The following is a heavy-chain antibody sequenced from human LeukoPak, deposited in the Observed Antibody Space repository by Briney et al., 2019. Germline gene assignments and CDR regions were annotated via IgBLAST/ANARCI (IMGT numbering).Heavy chain of an antibody. D-gene: IGHD2-2*01. CDR1: GFSFSIYS. J-gene: IGHJ4*02. CDR3: ARRYCSSTNCYAFDY. Sequence: GGSLRLSCAASGFSFSIYSMNWVRQAPGKGLEWVSSIDRTGSHIYYADSVKGRHTISRDNAKNSVYLQMNSLRAEDTAVYYCARRYCSSTNCYAFDYWGQGTLVTVSS. V-gene: IGHV3-21*01. CDR2: IDRTGSHI.